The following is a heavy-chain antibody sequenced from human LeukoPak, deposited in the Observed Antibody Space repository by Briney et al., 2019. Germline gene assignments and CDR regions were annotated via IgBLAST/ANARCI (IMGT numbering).Heavy chain of an antibody. V-gene: IGHV4-34*01. Sequence: PSETLSLTCAVYGGSFSGYYWSWIRQPPGKGLEWIGEINHSGSTNYNPSLKSRVTISVDTSKNQFSLKLSSVTAADTAVYYCARGRASILTGYYGYYYYYGMDVWGQGTTVTVSS. CDR3: ARGRASILTGYYGYYYYYGMDV. D-gene: IGHD3-9*01. J-gene: IGHJ6*02. CDR1: GGSFSGYY. CDR2: INHSGST.